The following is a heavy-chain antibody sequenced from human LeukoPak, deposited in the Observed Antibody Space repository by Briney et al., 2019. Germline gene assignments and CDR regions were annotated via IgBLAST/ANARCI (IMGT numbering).Heavy chain of an antibody. Sequence: PSETLSLTCTVSGYSISSGYFWGWIRQPPGKGLEWIGSIYHSGSTSYNPSLKSRLTISVDTSKNQFSLKLSSVTAADTAVYYCAGARYRYSPVDYWGQGTLVTVSS. J-gene: IGHJ4*02. CDR1: GYSISSGYF. V-gene: IGHV4-38-2*02. D-gene: IGHD1-26*01. CDR2: IYHSGST. CDR3: AGARYRYSPVDY.